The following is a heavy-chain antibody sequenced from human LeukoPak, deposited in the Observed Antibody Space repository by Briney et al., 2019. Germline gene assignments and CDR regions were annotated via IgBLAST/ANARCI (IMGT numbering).Heavy chain of an antibody. J-gene: IGHJ4*02. CDR3: ARDSAPGYSSDWYRLGSFDY. Sequence: GGSLRLSCAASGFTFSSHSMNWVRQAPGKGLEWVSSISSTRSYVFYADSVKGRFTVSRDNAKNSLYLELDGLRAEDTAVYYCARDSAPGYSSDWYRLGSFDYWGQGTLVTVSS. V-gene: IGHV3-21*06. CDR1: GFTFSSHS. D-gene: IGHD6-19*01. CDR2: ISSTRSYV.